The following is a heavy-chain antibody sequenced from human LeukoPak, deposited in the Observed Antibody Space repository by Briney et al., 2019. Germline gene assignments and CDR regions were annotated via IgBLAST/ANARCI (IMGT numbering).Heavy chain of an antibody. J-gene: IGHJ4*02. CDR2: INHSGST. V-gene: IGHV4-34*01. CDR1: GGSVSGYY. D-gene: IGHD3-16*02. Sequence: SEALSVTCAVYGGSVSGYYWSWIRQPPGKGLEWIGEINHSGSTNYNPSLKSRVTISVDTSKNQFSLKLSSVTAADTAVYYCARGNDYVWGSYRYRGTFDYCGQGTLVTVSS. CDR3: ARGNDYVWGSYRYRGTFDY.